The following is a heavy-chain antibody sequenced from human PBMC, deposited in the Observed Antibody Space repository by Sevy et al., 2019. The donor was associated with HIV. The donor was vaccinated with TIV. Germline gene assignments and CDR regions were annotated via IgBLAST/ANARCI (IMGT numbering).Heavy chain of an antibody. CDR1: GVSITRSY. CDR2: VYYTGKT. CDR3: ARGGAGRQFDYYYYMDV. J-gene: IGHJ6*03. V-gene: IGHV4-59*01. D-gene: IGHD6-6*01. Sequence: SETLSITCNVSGVSITRSYWNWIRQTPGKGLEWIAFVYYTGKTNYNPSLKSRVTVSLDTSKSQFSLKLSSVTAADTAVYYCARGGAGRQFDYYYYMDVWGKGTTVTVSS.